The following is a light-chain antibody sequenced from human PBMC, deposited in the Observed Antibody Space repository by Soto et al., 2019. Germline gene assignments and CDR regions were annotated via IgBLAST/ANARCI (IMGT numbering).Light chain of an antibody. Sequence: SVLTQPASVSGSPGQSITISCTGTSSDVGSYDLVSWYQHHPGKAPKLMIYEVTNRPSGVSNRFSGSKSGNTASLTVSGLQAEDEADHYCNSYTTNSNRVFGTGTKVTVL. J-gene: IGLJ1*01. CDR3: NSYTTNSNRV. CDR2: EVT. CDR1: SSDVGSYDL. V-gene: IGLV2-14*02.